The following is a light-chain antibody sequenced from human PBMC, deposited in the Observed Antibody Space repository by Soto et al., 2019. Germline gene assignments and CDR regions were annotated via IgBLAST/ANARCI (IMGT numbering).Light chain of an antibody. CDR2: DAS. J-gene: IGKJ5*01. Sequence: DLQLTQSPSSLSASVGDRVTITCQASRDISTYLNWFQQKPGKAPKLLIYDASNLKIGVPSRFSGSGSGQDFSFTVTSVPPEDIATYYCQQYDDFIPTFGQGTRLEMK. CDR1: RDISTY. CDR3: QQYDDFIPT. V-gene: IGKV1-33*01.